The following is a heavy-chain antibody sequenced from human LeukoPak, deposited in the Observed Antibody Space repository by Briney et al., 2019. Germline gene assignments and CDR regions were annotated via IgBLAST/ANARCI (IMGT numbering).Heavy chain of an antibody. CDR3: ARDGGTRLKYSYGYGEY. Sequence: GGSLRLSCAASGFTFSSYWMSWVRQAPGKGLEWVANIKQDGSEKYYVDSVKGRFTISRDNAKNSLYLQMTSLRAEDTAVYYCARDGGTRLKYSYGYGEYCGQRTLVTVS. V-gene: IGHV3-7*01. J-gene: IGHJ4*02. CDR2: IKQDGSEK. CDR1: GFTFSSYW. D-gene: IGHD5-18*01.